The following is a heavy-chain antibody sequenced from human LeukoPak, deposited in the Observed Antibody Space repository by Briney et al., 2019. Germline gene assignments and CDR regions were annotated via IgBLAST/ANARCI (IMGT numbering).Heavy chain of an antibody. CDR2: IYYSGST. CDR3: ARHSWYYYDSSGYYLFDY. CDR1: GGSISSYY. J-gene: IGHJ4*02. D-gene: IGHD3-22*01. V-gene: IGHV4-59*08. Sequence: SETLSLTCTVSGGSISSYYWSWIRQPPGKGLEWIGYIYYSGSTNYNPSLKSRVTISVDTSKNQFSLKLSSVTAADTAVYYCARHSWYYYDSSGYYLFDYWGQGTLVTVSS.